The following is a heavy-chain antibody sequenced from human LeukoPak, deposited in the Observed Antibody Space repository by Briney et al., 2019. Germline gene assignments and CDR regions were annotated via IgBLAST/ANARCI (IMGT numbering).Heavy chain of an antibody. CDR2: IKSKTDGGTT. Sequence: PGGSLRLSCAATGFTFSNAWMSGVRQAPGKGLEWVGRIKSKTDGGTTDYAAPVKGRFTISRDDSKNTLYLQMNSLKTEDTAVYYCTTEDYDFWSGYYYFDPWGQGTLVTVSS. V-gene: IGHV3-15*01. D-gene: IGHD3-3*01. CDR1: GFTFSNAW. CDR3: TTEDYDFWSGYYYFDP. J-gene: IGHJ5*02.